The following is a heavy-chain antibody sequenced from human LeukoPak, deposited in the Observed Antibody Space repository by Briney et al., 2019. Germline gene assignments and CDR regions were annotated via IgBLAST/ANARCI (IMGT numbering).Heavy chain of an antibody. V-gene: IGHV4-4*07. D-gene: IGHD3-3*01. CDR3: ARDLRRDDFWSGYYSSSAFDI. Sequence: SETLSLTCTVSGVSISSYYWSWIRQPAGKGLEWIGRIYTSGSTNYNPSLKSRVTMSVDTSKNQFSLKLSSVTAADTAVYYCARDLRRDDFWSGYYSSSAFDIWGQGTMVTVSS. CDR2: IYTSGST. CDR1: GVSISSYY. J-gene: IGHJ3*02.